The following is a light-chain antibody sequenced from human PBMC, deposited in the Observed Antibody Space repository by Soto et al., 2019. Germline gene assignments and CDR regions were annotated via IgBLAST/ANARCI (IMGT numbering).Light chain of an antibody. CDR2: GAS. Sequence: EIVMTQSPATLSVSPGERATLSCRASQRVRSNLARYQQKPGQAPRLLIYGASTRATGIPARFSGSGSGTEFPLTISSLQSEDFAVYYCQQYNNWPSFTFGPGTKVDIK. V-gene: IGKV3-15*01. CDR1: QRVRSN. J-gene: IGKJ3*01. CDR3: QQYNNWPSFT.